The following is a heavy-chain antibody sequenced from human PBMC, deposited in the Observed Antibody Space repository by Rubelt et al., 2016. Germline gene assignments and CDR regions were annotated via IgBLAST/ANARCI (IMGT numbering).Heavy chain of an antibody. Sequence: SHTCTVSDGSISSYYWSWIRQPPGRGLEWIGYIDYSGSANYNPSLESRITISVDTSKNQFSLKLSSVTAADTAVYYCAREGSKVGAGGFDYWGQGTLVTVSS. CDR1: DGSISSYY. V-gene: IGHV4-59*08. CDR3: AREGSKVGAGGFDY. D-gene: IGHD1-26*01. CDR2: IDYSGSA. J-gene: IGHJ4*02.